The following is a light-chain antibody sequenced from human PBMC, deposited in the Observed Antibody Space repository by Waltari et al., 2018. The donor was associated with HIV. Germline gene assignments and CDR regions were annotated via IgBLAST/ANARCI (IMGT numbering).Light chain of an antibody. CDR2: DAS. CDR1: QFISTS. CDR3: QHANSFPHT. V-gene: IGKV1-12*01. J-gene: IGKJ2*01. Sequence: LQMTQSPSSMSASVGDNVTITCRATQFISTSLAWYQQRPNRAPKLLIFDASRMQTGAPSSFSGRGSGTQFTHTINSLQPEDVATYYCQHANSFPHTFGQGT.